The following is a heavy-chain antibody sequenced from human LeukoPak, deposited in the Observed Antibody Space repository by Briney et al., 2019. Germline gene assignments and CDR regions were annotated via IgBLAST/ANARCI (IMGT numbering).Heavy chain of an antibody. Sequence: GASVKVSCKSSVYTFTVYYLHWVRQAPGQGLEWMGWINPNSGGTNYAQKFQGRVTMTSDTSISTAYMELSRLTSDDTAVYYCARNTRSTLAYDYWGQGTLVTVSS. CDR3: ARNTRSTLAYDY. CDR2: INPNSGGT. D-gene: IGHD1-1*01. V-gene: IGHV1-2*02. J-gene: IGHJ4*02. CDR1: VYTFTVYY.